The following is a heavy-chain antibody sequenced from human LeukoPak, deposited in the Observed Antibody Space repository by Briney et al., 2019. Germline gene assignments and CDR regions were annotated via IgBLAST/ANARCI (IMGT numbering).Heavy chain of an antibody. Sequence: GASVKVSCKSSGYTFTSYDTSWVRQATGQELEWIGWISAYNGNTNYAQKLQGRVTMTTDTSTSTAYMELRSLRSDDTAVYYCARSGIGGSYSGYYYYMDVWGKGTTVTVSS. J-gene: IGHJ6*03. V-gene: IGHV1-18*01. CDR2: ISAYNGNT. CDR3: ARSGIGGSYSGYYYYMDV. CDR1: GYTFTSYD. D-gene: IGHD1-26*01.